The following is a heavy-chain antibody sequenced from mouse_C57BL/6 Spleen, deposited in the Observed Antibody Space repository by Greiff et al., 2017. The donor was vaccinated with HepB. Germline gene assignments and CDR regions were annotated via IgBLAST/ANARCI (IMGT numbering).Heavy chain of an antibody. CDR3: ARGNYSNYFDY. CDR2: IYPRSGNT. J-gene: IGHJ2*01. D-gene: IGHD2-5*01. V-gene: IGHV1-81*01. CDR1: GYTFTSYG. Sequence: QVQLQQSGAELARPGASVKLSCKASGYTFTSYGISWVKQSTGQGLEWIGEIYPRSGNTYYNEKFKGKATLTADKSSSTAYMELRSLTSEDSAVYFCARGNYSNYFDYWGQGTTLTVSS.